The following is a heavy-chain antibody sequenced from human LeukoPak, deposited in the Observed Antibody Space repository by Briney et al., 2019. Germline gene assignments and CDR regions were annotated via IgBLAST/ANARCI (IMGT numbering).Heavy chain of an antibody. CDR3: ARARAVAGDVDY. V-gene: IGHV4-61*02. CDR1: GGSISSGSYY. CDR2: IYTSGST. J-gene: IGHJ4*02. D-gene: IGHD6-19*01. Sequence: SETLSLTCTVSGGSISSGSYYWSWIRQPAGKGLEWIGRIYTSGSTNYNPSLKSRVTISVDTSKNQFSLKLSSVAAADTAVYYCARARAVAGDVDYWGREPWSPSPQ.